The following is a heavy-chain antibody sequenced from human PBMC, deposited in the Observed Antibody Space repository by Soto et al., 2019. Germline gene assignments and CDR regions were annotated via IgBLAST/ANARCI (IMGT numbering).Heavy chain of an antibody. CDR1: SGSISSSNW. D-gene: IGHD2-15*01. CDR3: ARIKGYLGYCSGGSCYSFDY. V-gene: IGHV4-4*02. Sequence: QVQLQESGPGLVKPSGTLSLTCAVSSGSISSSNWWSWVRQPPGKGLEWIGEIYHSGSTNYNPSLTRRVTIAVDKSKNKSSLKLSSVTAADTAVYYCARIKGYLGYCSGGSCYSFDYWGQGTLVTVSS. J-gene: IGHJ4*02. CDR2: IYHSGST.